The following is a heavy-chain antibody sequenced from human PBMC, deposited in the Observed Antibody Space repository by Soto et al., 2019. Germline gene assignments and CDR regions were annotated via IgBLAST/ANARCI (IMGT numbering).Heavy chain of an antibody. CDR2: IFYSGST. CDR3: ASMIGDPVLSFDS. Sequence: QVQLQESGPGLVKPSETLSLTCTVSGGSISSYYWSWIRQPPGKGLEWIGFIFYSGSTSYNPYLKRRVTISIDTSEYQFSLKLTSVTAADTAVYYCASMIGDPVLSFDSWGQGTLVAVSS. J-gene: IGHJ5*01. V-gene: IGHV4-59*01. D-gene: IGHD3-10*02. CDR1: GGSISSYY.